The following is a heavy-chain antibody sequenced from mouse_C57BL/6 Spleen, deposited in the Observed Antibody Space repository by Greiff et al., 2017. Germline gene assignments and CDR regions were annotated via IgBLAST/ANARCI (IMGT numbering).Heavy chain of an antibody. V-gene: IGHV1-39*01. J-gene: IGHJ2*01. CDR1: GYSFTDYN. Sequence: VQLKESGPELMKPGASVKISCKASGYSFTDYNMNWVKQSNGKSLEWIGVINPNYGTTSYNQKFKGKATLTVDQSSSTAYMQLNSLTSEDSAVYYCARGDYYGSSYVGFDYWGQGTTLTVSS. CDR2: INPNYGTT. D-gene: IGHD1-1*01. CDR3: ARGDYYGSSYVGFDY.